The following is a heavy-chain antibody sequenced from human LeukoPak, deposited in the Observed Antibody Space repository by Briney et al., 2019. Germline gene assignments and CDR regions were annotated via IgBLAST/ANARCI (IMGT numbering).Heavy chain of an antibody. J-gene: IGHJ6*03. Sequence: ASVKVSCKTSGYRFTGYYMHWVRQAPGQGLEWMGWINPNNGDTHYAQKFQGTITTTRDTSISTAYMELSSLRSDDTAVYYCARGVAGVYFYYYMDVWGKGTTVTVSS. CDR2: INPNNGDT. CDR3: ARGVAGVYFYYYMDV. D-gene: IGHD1-14*01. CDR1: GYRFTGYY. V-gene: IGHV1-2*02.